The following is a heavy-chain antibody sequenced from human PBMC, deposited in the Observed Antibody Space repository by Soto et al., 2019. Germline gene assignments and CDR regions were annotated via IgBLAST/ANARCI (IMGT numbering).Heavy chain of an antibody. Sequence: SETLSLTCSVSDDSINSDKYYWGWIRQPPGKGLEWIGSIYYRGNAYYNPSLKSRVTISVDTSKNQFSLKLSSVTAADTAVYYCASGGEAYSNYPVKWGQGTLVTVSS. J-gene: IGHJ4*02. V-gene: IGHV4-39*07. CDR3: ASGGEAYSNYPVK. D-gene: IGHD4-4*01. CDR2: IYYRGNA. CDR1: DDSINSDKYY.